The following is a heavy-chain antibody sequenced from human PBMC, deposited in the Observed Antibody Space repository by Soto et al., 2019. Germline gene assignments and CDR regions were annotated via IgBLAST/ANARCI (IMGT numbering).Heavy chain of an antibody. Sequence: SETLSLTCAVSGGSISSGGYSWSWIRQPPGKGLEWIGYIYHSGSTYYNPSLKSRVTISVDRSKNQFSLKLSSVTAADTAVYYCAREGYYYDSSGYNNWFDPWGQGTLVTVSS. V-gene: IGHV4-30-2*01. CDR2: IYHSGST. CDR1: GGSISSGGYS. D-gene: IGHD3-22*01. CDR3: AREGYYYDSSGYNNWFDP. J-gene: IGHJ5*02.